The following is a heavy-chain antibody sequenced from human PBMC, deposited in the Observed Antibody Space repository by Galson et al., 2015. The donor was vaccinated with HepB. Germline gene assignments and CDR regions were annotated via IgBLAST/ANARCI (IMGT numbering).Heavy chain of an antibody. D-gene: IGHD1-26*01. CDR1: GFTFDDYA. J-gene: IGHJ4*02. Sequence: SLRLSCAASGFTFDDYAMHWVRQAPGKGLEWASGISWNSGSIGYADSVKGRFTISRDNAKNSLYLQMNSLRAEDTALYYCAKDSRSGSLDYWGQGTLVTVSS. CDR2: ISWNSGSI. V-gene: IGHV3-9*01. CDR3: AKDSRSGSLDY.